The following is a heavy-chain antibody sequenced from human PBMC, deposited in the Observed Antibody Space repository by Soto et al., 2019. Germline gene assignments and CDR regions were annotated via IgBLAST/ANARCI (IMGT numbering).Heavy chain of an antibody. D-gene: IGHD3-10*01. CDR2: VNPIVGMS. CDR3: ATSYASGSTHWDY. V-gene: IGHV1-69*02. Sequence: QVQLVQSGAEVKKPGSSVKVSCTASGGTFNSYTINWVRQAPGQRLEWVGRVNPIVGMSSSASKFQGRETMTAHKSTSKAYLDLTSLKSDNTAVYYCATSYASGSTHWDYWGQGTLVTVSS. J-gene: IGHJ4*02. CDR1: GGTFNSYT.